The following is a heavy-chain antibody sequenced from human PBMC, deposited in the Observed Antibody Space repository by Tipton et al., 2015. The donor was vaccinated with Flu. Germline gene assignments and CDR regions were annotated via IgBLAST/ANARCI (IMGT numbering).Heavy chain of an antibody. CDR2: INHSGST. Sequence: GLVKPSETLSLTCAVYGGSFSGYYWSWIRQPPGKGLEWIGEINHSGSTNYNPSLKSRVTISVDTSKNQFSLKLSSVTAADTAVYYCARSPYYDFWSGYYDAFDIWGQGTMVTDSS. V-gene: IGHV4-34*01. J-gene: IGHJ3*02. CDR3: ARSPYYDFWSGYYDAFDI. CDR1: GGSFSGYY. D-gene: IGHD3-3*01.